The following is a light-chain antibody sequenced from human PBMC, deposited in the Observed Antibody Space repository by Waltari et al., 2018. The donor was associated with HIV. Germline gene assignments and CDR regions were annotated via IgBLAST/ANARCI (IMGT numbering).Light chain of an antibody. J-gene: IGKJ4*01. CDR1: QRVSSY. V-gene: IGKV3-11*01. CDR3: LRRSTWPPRT. CDR2: DSS. Sequence: EIVLTQSPATLSLSPGERATLSCRASQRVSSYLAWYQQKPDQAPRLLIYDSSNRSTGIPARFSGMGSATYFTLTISSLEPEDFAVYYCLRRSTWPPRTFGGGTNVEIK.